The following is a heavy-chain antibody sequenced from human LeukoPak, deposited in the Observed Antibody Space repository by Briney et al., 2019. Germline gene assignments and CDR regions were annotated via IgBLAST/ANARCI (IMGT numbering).Heavy chain of an antibody. J-gene: IGHJ3*02. CDR2: VYHSRGT. Sequence: SETLSLTCTVSGASITSYYWSWIRQPPGKGLEWIGNVYHSRGTNYNPSLKSRVTISIDTSTNHLSLRLTSATAADTAVYFCARDMRVDALDIWGQGMIVAVSS. V-gene: IGHV4-59*01. CDR3: ARDMRVDALDI. CDR1: GASITSYY. D-gene: IGHD3-16*01.